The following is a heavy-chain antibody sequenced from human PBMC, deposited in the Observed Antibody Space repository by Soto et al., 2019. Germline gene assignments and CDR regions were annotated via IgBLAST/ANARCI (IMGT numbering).Heavy chain of an antibody. CDR3: ARDSYYDSSGLFVSGPDAFDI. CDR2: INPSGGST. J-gene: IGHJ3*02. Sequence: ASVKVSCKASGYTFTSYYMHWVRQAPGQGLEWMGIINPSGGSTSYAQKFQGRVTMTRDTSTSTVYMELSSLRSEDTAVYYCARDSYYDSSGLFVSGPDAFDIWGQGTMVTVSS. CDR1: GYTFTSYY. D-gene: IGHD3-22*01. V-gene: IGHV1-46*01.